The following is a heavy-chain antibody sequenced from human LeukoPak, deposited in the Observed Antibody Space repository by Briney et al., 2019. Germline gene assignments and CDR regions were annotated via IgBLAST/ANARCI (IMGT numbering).Heavy chain of an antibody. CDR3: ATGTGSYYSLGY. V-gene: IGHV3-74*01. J-gene: IGHJ4*02. Sequence: SVSLSCASCGFIYRRYWLHWVRQPRARGLVGVSRSSSDGKSTSYAESVKGRFTISRDTAKITLYLQMDRRRAEDTVMYYCATGTGSYYSLGYCGQRTLVTVSS. CDR1: GFIYRRYW. CDR2: SSSDGKST. D-gene: IGHD1-26*01.